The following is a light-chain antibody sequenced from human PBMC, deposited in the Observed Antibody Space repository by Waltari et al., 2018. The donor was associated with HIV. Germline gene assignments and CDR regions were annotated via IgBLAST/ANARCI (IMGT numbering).Light chain of an antibody. CDR3: QQYESDPS. CDR1: LSVNTW. CDR2: KSS. J-gene: IGKJ5*01. V-gene: IGKV1-5*03. Sequence: ILMTQSPSTLSAFVGDRVSITCRASLSVNTWLAWYQQKPGRPPKLLIYKSSILQVGAPTRFSGSGSETKFTLTITSLQPYDFATYYCQQYESDPSFGQGTR.